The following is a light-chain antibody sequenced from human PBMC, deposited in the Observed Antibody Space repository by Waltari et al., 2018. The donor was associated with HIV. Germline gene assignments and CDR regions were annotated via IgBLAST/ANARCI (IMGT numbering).Light chain of an antibody. CDR1: SYHIGAAYD. CDR2: ANT. Sequence: QSVLTQPPSVSGAPGQTVTISCTGSSYHIGAAYDVHWYQQVPGTAPKLLIYANTNRPSGVPDRFSGSKSGTSASLAISGLQTEDEADYYCQSYVSSVNVVFGGGTRVTVL. V-gene: IGLV1-40*01. CDR3: QSYVSSVNVV. J-gene: IGLJ3*02.